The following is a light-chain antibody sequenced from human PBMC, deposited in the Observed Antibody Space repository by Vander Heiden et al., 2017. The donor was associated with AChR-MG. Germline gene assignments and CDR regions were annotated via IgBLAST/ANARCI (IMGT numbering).Light chain of an antibody. V-gene: IGLV3-10*01. CDR2: EDI. Sequence: SYALTQPPSVPVSPGQTARITCSGDALPKKYASWYQQKSGQAPVLVIYEDIKRPSGIPERFSGSTSGTTATLTVSGAQVEDEADYYCYSTDSSTSHGGAFGGGTKLTVL. J-gene: IGLJ2*01. CDR3: YSTDSSTSHGGA. CDR1: ALPKKY.